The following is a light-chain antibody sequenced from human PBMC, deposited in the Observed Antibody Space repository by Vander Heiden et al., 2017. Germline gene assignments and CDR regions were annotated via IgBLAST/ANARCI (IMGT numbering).Light chain of an antibody. J-gene: IGKJ2*01. V-gene: IGKV1-9*01. CDR3: QQLNSYPRT. CDR2: AAS. Sequence: DIQLTHSPSFLSASVGDRVTITCRASQGISSYLAWYQQKPGKAPNLLIYAASTLQSGVPSRFSGSGSGTESTLTISSLQPEDFATYYCQQLNSYPRTFGQGTKLEIK. CDR1: QGISSY.